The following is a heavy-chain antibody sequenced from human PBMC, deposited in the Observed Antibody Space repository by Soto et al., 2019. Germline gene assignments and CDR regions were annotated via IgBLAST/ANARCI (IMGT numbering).Heavy chain of an antibody. CDR2: IYYSGST. V-gene: IGHV4-61*01. CDR3: ARDRVWELLHAFDI. D-gene: IGHD1-26*01. CDR1: GCSVSSGSYY. Sequence: SETLSLNCPVSGCSVSSGSYYWSWIRQPPGKGLEWIGYIYYSGSTNYNPSPKSRVTISVDTSKNQFSLKLSSVTAADTAVYYCARDRVWELLHAFDIWGQGTMVTVSS. J-gene: IGHJ3*02.